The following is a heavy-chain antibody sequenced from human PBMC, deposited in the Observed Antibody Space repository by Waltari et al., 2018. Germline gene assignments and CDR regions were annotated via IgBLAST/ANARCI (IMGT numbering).Heavy chain of an antibody. CDR2: FDSEEGQT. J-gene: IGHJ4*02. CDR1: GYHLTELS. CDR3: TTGINMKVLARRDYFDT. V-gene: IGHV1-24*01. D-gene: IGHD3-22*01. Sequence: QVQMVQSGPEVKKPGASVKVSCKVSGYHLTELSIHWGRQAPGKGLEWMGGFDSEEGQTVYVQKFQGRVTMTEDRSTHTAYMEVSRLITDDTAIYYCTTGINMKVLARRDYFDTWGPGTLVTVSS.